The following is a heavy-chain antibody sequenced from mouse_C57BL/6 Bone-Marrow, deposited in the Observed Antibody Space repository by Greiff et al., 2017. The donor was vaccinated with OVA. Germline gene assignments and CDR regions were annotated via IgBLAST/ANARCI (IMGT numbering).Heavy chain of an antibody. CDR3: ARGRDYFAY. D-gene: IGHD2-4*01. J-gene: IGHJ3*01. CDR1: GFSLTSYG. CDR2: IWSGGST. V-gene: IGHV2-2*01. Sequence: QVQLQQSGPGLVQPSQSLSITCTVSGFSLTSYGVHWVRQSPGKGLEWLGVIWSGGSTDYNAAFISRLSISKDNSKSQVFFKMNSLQADDTAIYYCARGRDYFAYWGQGTLVTVSA.